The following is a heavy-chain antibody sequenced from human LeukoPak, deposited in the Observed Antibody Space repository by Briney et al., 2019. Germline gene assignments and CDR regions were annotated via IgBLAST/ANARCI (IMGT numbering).Heavy chain of an antibody. D-gene: IGHD2-15*01. Sequence: ASVKVSCKASGYTFTSYGISGVRQAPGQGREWMGWISAYNGNTNYAQKLQGRVTMTTDTSTSTAYMELRSLRSDDTAVYYCATAEAWWVAATSWGQGTLVTVSS. J-gene: IGHJ5*02. CDR1: GYTFTSYG. CDR3: ATAEAWWVAATS. V-gene: IGHV1-18*01. CDR2: ISAYNGNT.